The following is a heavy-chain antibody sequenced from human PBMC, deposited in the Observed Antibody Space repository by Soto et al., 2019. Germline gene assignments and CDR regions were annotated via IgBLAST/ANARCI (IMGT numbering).Heavy chain of an antibody. Sequence: QVQLQQWGAGLLKPSETLSLTCAVYGGSFSGYYWSWIRQPPGKGLEWIGEINHSGSTNYNPSLKTRVTLLVDTSTNQFSLKISAVTAADTAVYYCARWCPHALTRRKYSRSWYAYCFDYWGQGTLVTVSS. J-gene: IGHJ4*02. CDR2: INHSGST. D-gene: IGHD6-13*01. CDR3: ARWCPHALTRRKYSRSWYAYCFDY. V-gene: IGHV4-34*01. CDR1: GGSFSGYY.